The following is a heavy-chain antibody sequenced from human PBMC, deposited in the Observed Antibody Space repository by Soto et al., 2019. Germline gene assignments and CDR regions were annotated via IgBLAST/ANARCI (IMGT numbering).Heavy chain of an antibody. V-gene: IGHV4-39*01. D-gene: IGHD6-19*01. CDR1: GGSISSSSSY. Sequence: LQLQESGPGLAKPSETLSLTCSVSGGSISSSSSYWGWIRQSPGKGLEWIGNIYYNGTTYYNPSLKSRVTISVYTSKNPFSMKRSSVTAADTAVYYCAREFIAVAGFDAFDIWGQGTMVTVSA. CDR3: AREFIAVAGFDAFDI. CDR2: IYYNGTT. J-gene: IGHJ3*02.